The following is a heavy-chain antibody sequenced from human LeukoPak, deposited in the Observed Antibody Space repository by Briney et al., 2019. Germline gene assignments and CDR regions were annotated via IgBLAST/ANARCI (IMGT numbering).Heavy chain of an antibody. J-gene: IGHJ6*03. CDR1: GYTFTSYG. CDR2: ISAYNGNT. D-gene: IGHD2-21*01. CDR3: ARTTPRCGGDCYFYYYYYMDV. V-gene: IGHV1-18*01. Sequence: ASVKVSCKASGYTFTSYGISWVRQAPGQGLEWMGWISAYNGNTNYAQMLQGRVTMTTDTSTSTAYMELRSLRSDDTAVYYCARTTPRCGGDCYFYYYYYMDVWGKGTTVTVSS.